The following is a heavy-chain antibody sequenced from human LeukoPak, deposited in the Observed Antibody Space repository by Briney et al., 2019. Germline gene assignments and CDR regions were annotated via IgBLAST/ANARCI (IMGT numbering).Heavy chain of an antibody. D-gene: IGHD6-19*01. CDR3: ATQTGIAVAGIEYFQH. J-gene: IGHJ1*01. CDR1: GYTFTSYD. V-gene: IGHV1-18*01. Sequence: ASVKVSCKASGYTFTSYDISWVRQAPGQGLRGRGWFSVYNGNTNYAQKLQGRVTMTTDTSTSTAYMELRSLRSDDTAVYYCATQTGIAVAGIEYFQHWGQGTLVTVSS. CDR2: FSVYNGNT.